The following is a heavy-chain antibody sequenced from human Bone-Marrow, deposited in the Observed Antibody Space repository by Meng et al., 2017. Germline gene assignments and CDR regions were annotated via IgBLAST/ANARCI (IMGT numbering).Heavy chain of an antibody. Sequence: HVRLVESGGGVVQPGSSLRLSCAASGFTFSSYAIHWVRQAPGKGLEWVAVISYDGSNKYYADSVKGRFTISRDNSKNTLYLPMNSLRAEDTAVYYCARVHFDYWGQGTLVTVSS. CDR3: ARVHFDY. CDR1: GFTFSSYA. J-gene: IGHJ4*02. V-gene: IGHV3-30*01. CDR2: ISYDGSNK.